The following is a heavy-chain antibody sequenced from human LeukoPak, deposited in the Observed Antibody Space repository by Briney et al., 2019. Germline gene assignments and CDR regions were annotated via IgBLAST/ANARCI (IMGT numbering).Heavy chain of an antibody. J-gene: IGHJ6*02. CDR2: ISSSGSTI. CDR3: ARDREGGDWYGYYYYGMDV. Sequence: PGGSLRLSCAASGFTFSDYYMSWIRQAPGKGLEWASYISSSGSTIYYADSVKGRFTISRDNAKNSLYLQMNSLRAEDTAVYYCARDREGGDWYGYYYYGMDVWGQGTTVTVSS. D-gene: IGHD2-21*02. CDR1: GFTFSDYY. V-gene: IGHV3-11*01.